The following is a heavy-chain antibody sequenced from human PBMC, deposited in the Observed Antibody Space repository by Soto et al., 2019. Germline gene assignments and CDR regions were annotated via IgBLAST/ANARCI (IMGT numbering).Heavy chain of an antibody. CDR2: IYYSGST. V-gene: IGHV4-30-4*01. J-gene: IGHJ5*02. CDR1: GGSISSGDYY. CDR3: ARGGRYDFWTGSWFDP. D-gene: IGHD3-3*01. Sequence: TSETLSLTCAVSGGSISSGDYYWTWIRQPPGKGLEWIGYIYYSGSTNYNPSLKSRITISIDTSKNQFSLKLTSVTAADTAIYYCARGGRYDFWTGSWFDPWGQGTLVTVSS.